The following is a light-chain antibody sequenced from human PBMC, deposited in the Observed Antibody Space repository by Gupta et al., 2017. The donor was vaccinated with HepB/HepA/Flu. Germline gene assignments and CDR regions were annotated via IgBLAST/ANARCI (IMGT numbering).Light chain of an antibody. CDR2: GAS. CDR3: QQLISYPLT. V-gene: IGKV1-9*01. J-gene: IGKJ4*01. Sequence: DIQLTQSPSFLSASVGDRVTITCRASQDINTYFAWYQQKPGGAPKLLIYGASTLQSGVPARFSGGGSGTEFTLTITSLQPEDFATYYCQQLISYPLTFGGGTKVEV. CDR1: QDINTY.